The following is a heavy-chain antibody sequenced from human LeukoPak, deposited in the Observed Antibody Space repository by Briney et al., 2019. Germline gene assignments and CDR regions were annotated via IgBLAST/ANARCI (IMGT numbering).Heavy chain of an antibody. D-gene: IGHD3-22*01. CDR1: GFTFSSYG. V-gene: IGHV3-23*01. CDR2: ISSIDGST. Sequence: GGSLSLSCAASGFTFSSYGMSWVRQAPGKGLEWVSGISSIDGSTYYADSVKGRFTISRDNAKNSLYLQMNSLRAEDTAVYYCARGHKVHDSSGYGYWGQGTLVTVSS. CDR3: ARGHKVHDSSGYGY. J-gene: IGHJ4*02.